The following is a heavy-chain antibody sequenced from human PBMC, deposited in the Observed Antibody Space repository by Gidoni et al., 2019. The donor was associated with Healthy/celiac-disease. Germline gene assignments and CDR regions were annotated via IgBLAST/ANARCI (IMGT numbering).Heavy chain of an antibody. CDR2: IIPICGTA. J-gene: IGHJ6*02. CDR1: GCTFSSYA. CDR3: ARGVDSSGYSRGYYYYGMDV. D-gene: IGHD3-22*01. Sequence: QVQLVQSGAEVKKPGSSVKVSCKASGCTFSSYAICWVRQAPGQGLEWMGRIIPICGTANYAQKFQGRVTITAEKSTSTAYMELSSLRSEDTAVYYCARGVDSSGYSRGYYYYGMDVWGQGTTVTVSS. V-gene: IGHV1-69*06.